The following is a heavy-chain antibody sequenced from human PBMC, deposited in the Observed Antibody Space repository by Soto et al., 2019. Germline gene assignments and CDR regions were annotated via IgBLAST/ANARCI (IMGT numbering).Heavy chain of an antibody. CDR2: IYYGGST. CDR1: CGSISSYY. D-gene: IGHD3-16*01. J-gene: IGHJ4*02. CDR3: ASYRGAHYFDF. Sequence: PSETLSLTCTVSCGSISSYYWNWIRQPPGKGLEWIGYIYYGGSTTYNPSLKSRVTISVDTSKNQFSLKLTSVTVADTAVYYCASYRGAHYFDFWGPGRLVTVSS. V-gene: IGHV4-59*01.